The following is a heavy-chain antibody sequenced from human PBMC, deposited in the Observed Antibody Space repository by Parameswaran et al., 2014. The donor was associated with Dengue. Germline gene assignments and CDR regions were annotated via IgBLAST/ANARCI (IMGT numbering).Heavy chain of an antibody. D-gene: IGHD3-16*01. CDR3: TRTSHDYVWGSYDYLDY. J-gene: IGHJ4*02. CDR1: GFTFSGSA. V-gene: IGHV3-73*01. Sequence: LKISCAASGFTFSGSAMHWVRQAPGKGLEWVGRIRSKDNSYATAYAASVKGRFTISRDDSKNTAYLQMNSLRTEDTAVYYCTRTSHDYVWGSYDYLDYWGQGTLVTVSS. CDR2: IRSKDNSYAT.